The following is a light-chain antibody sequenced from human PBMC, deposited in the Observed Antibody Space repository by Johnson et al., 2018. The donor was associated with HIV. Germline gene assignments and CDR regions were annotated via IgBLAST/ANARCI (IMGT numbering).Light chain of an antibody. Sequence: HSVLTQPPSVSAAPGQKVTISCSGSSSNIGNNYVSWYQQLPGTAPKLLIHENNKRPSGIPDRFSGSKSGTSATLGITGIQTGDEADCYCGTWGSGLSAGHVFGTGTKVTVL. J-gene: IGLJ1*01. CDR3: GTWGSGLSAGHV. CDR1: SSNIGNNY. CDR2: ENN. V-gene: IGLV1-51*02.